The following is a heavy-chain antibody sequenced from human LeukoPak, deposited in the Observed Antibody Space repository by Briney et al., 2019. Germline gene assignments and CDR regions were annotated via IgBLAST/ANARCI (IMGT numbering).Heavy chain of an antibody. CDR2: ISYDGSNK. CDR1: GFTFSSYG. CDR3: ARPIAAAGNWFDP. D-gene: IGHD6-13*01. J-gene: IGHJ5*02. Sequence: GRSLRLSCAASGFTFSSYGMHWVRQAPGKGLEWVAVISYDGSNKYYADSVKGRFTISRDNSKNTLYLQMNSLSAEDTAVYYCARPIAAAGNWFDPWPQGTLVTVSS. V-gene: IGHV3-30*03.